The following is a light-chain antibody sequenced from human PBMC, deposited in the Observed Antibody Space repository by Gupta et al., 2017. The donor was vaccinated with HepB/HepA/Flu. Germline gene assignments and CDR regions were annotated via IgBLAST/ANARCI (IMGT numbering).Light chain of an antibody. CDR3: SSYTSINTLV. V-gene: IGLV2-14*03. CDR2: DVS. Sequence: QSALTQPASVSGSPGQSITISCTGTSSDVGGYNYVSWYQQHPGKAPKLMSYDVSNRPSGVSNRFSGSKSGNTASLTISGLQAEDEANYYCSSYTSINTLVFGGGTKLTVL. J-gene: IGLJ2*01. CDR1: SSDVGGYNY.